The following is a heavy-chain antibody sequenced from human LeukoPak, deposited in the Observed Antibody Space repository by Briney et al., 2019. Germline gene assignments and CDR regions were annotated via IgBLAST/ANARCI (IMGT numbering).Heavy chain of an antibody. J-gene: IGHJ6*02. CDR1: GFTFSSYG. Sequence: GGSLRLSCAASGFTFSSYGMHWVRQAPGKGLEWVAVISYDGSNKYYADSVKGRFTISRDNSKNTLYLQMISLRAEDTAVYYCAKTGIVGATGVFYGMDVWGQGTTVTVSS. D-gene: IGHD1-26*01. V-gene: IGHV3-30*18. CDR2: ISYDGSNK. CDR3: AKTGIVGATGVFYGMDV.